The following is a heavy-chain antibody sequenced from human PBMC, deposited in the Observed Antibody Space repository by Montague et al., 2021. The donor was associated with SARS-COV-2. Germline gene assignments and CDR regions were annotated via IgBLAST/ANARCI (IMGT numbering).Heavy chain of an antibody. D-gene: IGHD4-23*01. V-gene: IGHV2-70*01. CDR3: ARLTTVVTVGYPSYSGMDA. Sequence: PALVKPTQTLTLTCTFSGFSLSTSGVCVSWIRQPPGKALEWLALIYWDDDKCYSTSLKTRLTITKDTSKNQVVLTMTNMDPVDTATYYCARLTTVVTVGYPSYSGMDAWGQGTPVTVSS. CDR2: IYWDDDK. J-gene: IGHJ6*02. CDR1: GFSLSTSGVC.